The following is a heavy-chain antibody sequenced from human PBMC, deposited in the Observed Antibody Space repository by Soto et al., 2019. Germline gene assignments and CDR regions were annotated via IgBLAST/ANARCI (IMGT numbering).Heavy chain of an antibody. D-gene: IGHD3-10*01. J-gene: IGHJ4*02. CDR2: ISYDGSNK. CDR1: GFTFSSYG. V-gene: IGHV3-30*18. Sequence: PGGSLRLSCAASGFTFSSYGMHWVRQAPGKGLEWVAVISYDGSNKYYADSVKGRFTISRDNSKNTLYLQMNSLRAEDTAVYYCAKDRSLVRGPMPYWGQGTLVTVPQ. CDR3: AKDRSLVRGPMPY.